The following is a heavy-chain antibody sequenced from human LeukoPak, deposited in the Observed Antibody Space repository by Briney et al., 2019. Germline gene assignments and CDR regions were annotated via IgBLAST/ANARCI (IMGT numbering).Heavy chain of an antibody. CDR2: IYYSGST. J-gene: IGHJ4*02. D-gene: IGHD2-2*01. Sequence: SETLSLTCTVSGGSISSGDYYWSWIRQPPGKGLEWIGYIYYSGSTYYNPSLKSRVTISVDTSKNQFSLKLSSVTAADTAVYYCASNNCSSTSCYLGYFDYWGQGTLVTVSS. CDR3: ASNNCSSTSCYLGYFDY. CDR1: GGSISSGDYY. V-gene: IGHV4-30-4*08.